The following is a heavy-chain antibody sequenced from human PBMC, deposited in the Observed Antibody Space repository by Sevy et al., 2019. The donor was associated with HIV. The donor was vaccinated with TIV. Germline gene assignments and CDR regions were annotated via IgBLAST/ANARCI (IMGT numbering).Heavy chain of an antibody. CDR3: ARVGPTSRGELDY. D-gene: IGHD3-16*01. Sequence: GESLKISCAASGFTVISNYMSWVRQAPGKGLEWVSVIYSGGSTYYADSVKGRFTISRDNSKNTLYLQMNSLRAEDTAVYYCARVGPTSRGELDYWGQGTLVTVSS. V-gene: IGHV3-53*01. J-gene: IGHJ4*02. CDR2: IYSGGST. CDR1: GFTVISNY.